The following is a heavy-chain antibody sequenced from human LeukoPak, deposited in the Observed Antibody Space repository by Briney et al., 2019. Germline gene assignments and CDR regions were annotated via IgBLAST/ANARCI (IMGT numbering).Heavy chain of an antibody. CDR1: GYTFTSYG. D-gene: IGHD2-2*02. J-gene: IGHJ4*02. Sequence: VASVKVSCKASGYTFTSYGISWVLQAPGQGLEWMGSISAYNGNTNYAQKLQGRVTMTTGTSTSTAYMELTILKSDHTAVYYCASYCSSTSCYTDYWGQGTLVTVSS. CDR2: ISAYNGNT. CDR3: ASYCSSTSCYTDY. V-gene: IGHV1-18*01.